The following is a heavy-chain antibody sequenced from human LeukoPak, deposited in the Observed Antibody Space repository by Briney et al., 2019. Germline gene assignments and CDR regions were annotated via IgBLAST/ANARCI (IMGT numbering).Heavy chain of an antibody. CDR1: GFTSSSYG. V-gene: IGHV3-30*18. CDR2: ISYDGSNK. J-gene: IGHJ5*02. D-gene: IGHD2-15*01. Sequence: PGRSLRLSCAASGFTSSSYGMHWVRQAPGKGPEWVAVISYDGSNKYYADSVKGRFTISRDNSKNTLYLQMNSLRAEDTAVYYCAKDYVPLAASENPPWFDPWGQGTLVTVSS. CDR3: AKDYVPLAASENPPWFDP.